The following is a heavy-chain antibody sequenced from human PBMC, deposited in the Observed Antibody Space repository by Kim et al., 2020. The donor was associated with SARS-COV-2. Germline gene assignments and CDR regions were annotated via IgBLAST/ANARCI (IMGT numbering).Heavy chain of an antibody. CDR2: TKYDGSTK. Sequence: GGSLRLSCTASGFTFNSHWMSWVRQAPGKGLEWVANTKYDGSTKNYVESMKGRFTISRDNAKNALYLQMNSLRVEDTAVYYCAREGDSNLAAWGKGSLVT. D-gene: IGHD3-3*02. J-gene: IGHJ5*02. V-gene: IGHV3-7*01. CDR1: GFTFNSHW. CDR3: AREGDSNLAA.